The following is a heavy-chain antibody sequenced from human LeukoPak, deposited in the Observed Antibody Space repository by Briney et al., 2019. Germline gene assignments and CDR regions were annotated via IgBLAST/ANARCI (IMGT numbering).Heavy chain of an antibody. J-gene: IGHJ6*02. CDR1: GGSISSGGYY. V-gene: IGHV4-31*03. Sequence: SETLSLTCTVSGGSISSGGYYWSWIRQHPGKGLEWIGYIYYSGSTYYNPSLKSRVTISVDTSKNQFSLKLSSVTAADTAVYYCARASGYCSGGSCFQYYYGMDVWGQGTTVTVSS. CDR3: ARASGYCSGGSCFQYYYGMDV. CDR2: IYYSGST. D-gene: IGHD2-15*01.